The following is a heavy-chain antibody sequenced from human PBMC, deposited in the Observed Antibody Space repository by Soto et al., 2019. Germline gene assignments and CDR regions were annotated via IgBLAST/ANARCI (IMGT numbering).Heavy chain of an antibody. CDR2: ISAYNGNT. V-gene: IGHV1-18*01. J-gene: IGHJ4*02. Sequence: QVQLVQSGAEVKKPGASVKVSCKASGYTFTSYGISWLRQAPGQGLEWMGWISAYNGNTNYAQKLQGRGTMTTDTSTSTAYMELRSLRSDDTAVYYWARDSNEYCSGGSCYIVGGNWGQGTLVTVSS. CDR3: ARDSNEYCSGGSCYIVGGN. D-gene: IGHD2-15*01. CDR1: GYTFTSYG.